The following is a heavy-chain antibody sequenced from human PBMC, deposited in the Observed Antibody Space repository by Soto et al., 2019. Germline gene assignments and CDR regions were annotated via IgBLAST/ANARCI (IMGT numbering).Heavy chain of an antibody. CDR2: ISYDGSNK. V-gene: IGHV3-30*18. CDR3: AKDSPQVPRGGYMDV. CDR1: GFTFSSYG. J-gene: IGHJ6*03. Sequence: QPGGSLRLSCAASGFTFSSYGMHWVRQAPGKGLEWVAVISYDGSNKYYADSVKGRFTISRDNSKNTLYLQMNSLRAEDTAVYYCAKDSPQVPRGGYMDVWGKGTTVTVSS.